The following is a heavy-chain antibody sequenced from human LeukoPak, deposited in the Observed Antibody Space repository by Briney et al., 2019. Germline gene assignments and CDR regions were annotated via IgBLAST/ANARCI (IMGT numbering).Heavy chain of an antibody. CDR1: GYTFTSYG. CDR3: ARDQEEAVAFDAFDI. Sequence: ASVKVSCKASGYTFTSYGISWVRQAPGQGLEWMGWISAYNGNTNYAQKLQGRVTMTTDTSTSTAYMELRSLRSDDTAVYYCARDQEEAVAFDAFDIWAKGQWSPSLQ. V-gene: IGHV1-18*01. J-gene: IGHJ3*02. CDR2: ISAYNGNT. D-gene: IGHD6-19*01.